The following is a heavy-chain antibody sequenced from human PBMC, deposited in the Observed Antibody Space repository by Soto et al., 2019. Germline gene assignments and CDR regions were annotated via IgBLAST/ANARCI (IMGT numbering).Heavy chain of an antibody. D-gene: IGHD2-15*01. V-gene: IGHV4-34*01. J-gene: IGHJ4*02. CDR3: ARGGGGPARY. Sequence: PSETLSLTCAVYGGSLTDYYWSWIRQPPGKGLEWIGEINDRGVTNYSPSLKSRVTISVDTSNNQFSLKMNSVTAADTAVYYFARGGGGPARYWGQGIPVTVSS. CDR2: INDRGVT. CDR1: GGSLTDYY.